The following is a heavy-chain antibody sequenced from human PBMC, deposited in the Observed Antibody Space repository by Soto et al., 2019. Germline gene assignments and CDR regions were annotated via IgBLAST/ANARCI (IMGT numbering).Heavy chain of an antibody. CDR1: GGTFSSYA. J-gene: IGHJ6*02. V-gene: IGHV1-69*13. Sequence: ASVKVSCKASGGTFSSYAISWVRQAPGQGLEWMGGIIPIFGTANYAQKFQGRVTITADESTSTAYMELSSLRSEDTAVYYCARHIWPYCGGDCFHYGMDVWGQGTTVTVSS. D-gene: IGHD2-21*02. CDR2: IIPIFGTA. CDR3: ARHIWPYCGGDCFHYGMDV.